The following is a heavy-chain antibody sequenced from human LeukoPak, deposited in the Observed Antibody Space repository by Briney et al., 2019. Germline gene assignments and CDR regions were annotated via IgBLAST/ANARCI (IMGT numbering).Heavy chain of an antibody. V-gene: IGHV1-18*01. CDR2: ISAYNGNT. CDR3: ARGYVDTARTYYFEY. J-gene: IGHJ4*02. Sequence: ASVKVSCKASGYTFTSYGISWVRPAPGQGLEWMGWISAYNGNTNYAQKLQGRVTMTTDTSTSTAYMELRSLRSDDTALYYCARGYVDTARTYYFEYWGQGTLVTVSS. D-gene: IGHD5-18*01. CDR1: GYTFTSYG.